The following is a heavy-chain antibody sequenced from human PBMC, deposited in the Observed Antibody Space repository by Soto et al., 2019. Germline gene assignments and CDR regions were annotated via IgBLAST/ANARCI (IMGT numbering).Heavy chain of an antibody. CDR1: GYIFTSYA. V-gene: IGHV1-3*01. D-gene: IGHD5-12*01. J-gene: IGHJ4*02. Sequence: GASVKVSCKTSGYIFTSYALHWVRQVPGQRLEWMGWVNGGNGDTKYLEKFQGRVTFTRDTSASTAYMELNNLRSEDTALYYCSAVDIGDYWGQGTLVTVSS. CDR3: SAVDIGDY. CDR2: VNGGNGDT.